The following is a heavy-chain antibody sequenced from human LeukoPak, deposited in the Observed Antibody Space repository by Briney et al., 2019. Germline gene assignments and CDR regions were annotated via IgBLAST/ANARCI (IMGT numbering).Heavy chain of an antibody. D-gene: IGHD5-18*01. CDR2: IIPIFGTA. Sequence: SVKVSCKASGGTFSSYAISWVRQAPGQGLEWMGGIIPIFGTANYAQKFQGRVTITADESTSTAYIELSSLKSEDTAVYYCARVHGYSYRDLDYWGQGTLVTVSS. J-gene: IGHJ4*02. CDR1: GGTFSSYA. V-gene: IGHV1-69*13. CDR3: ARVHGYSYRDLDY.